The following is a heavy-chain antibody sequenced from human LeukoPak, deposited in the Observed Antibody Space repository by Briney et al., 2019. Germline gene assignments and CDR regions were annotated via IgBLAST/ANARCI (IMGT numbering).Heavy chain of an antibody. CDR3: ASYGDYDRGYFDY. V-gene: IGHV3-21*01. CDR1: GFXFSSYS. Sequence: GGSLRLSCAASGFXFSSYSMNWVRQAPGKGLEWVSSISSSSSYIYYADSVKGRFTISRDNAKNSLYLQMNSLRAEDTAVYYCASYGDYDRGYFDYWGQGTLVTVSS. CDR2: ISSSSSYI. D-gene: IGHD4-17*01. J-gene: IGHJ4*02.